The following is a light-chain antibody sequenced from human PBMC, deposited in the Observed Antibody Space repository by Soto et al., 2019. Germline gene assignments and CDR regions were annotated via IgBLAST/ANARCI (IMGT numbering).Light chain of an antibody. CDR3: QQYNSYSWT. CDR2: DAS. V-gene: IGKV1-5*01. J-gene: IGKJ1*01. Sequence: DIPMTQSPSTLSASVGDRVTITCRASQSISSWLAWYQLKPGKAPKLLIYDASSLESGVPSRFSGSGSGTEFTLTISSLQPDDFATYYCQQYNSYSWTFGQGTKVDIK. CDR1: QSISSW.